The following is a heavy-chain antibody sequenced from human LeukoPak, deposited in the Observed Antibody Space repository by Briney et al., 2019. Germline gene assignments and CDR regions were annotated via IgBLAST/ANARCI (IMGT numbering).Heavy chain of an antibody. CDR2: IYNSEST. J-gene: IGHJ2*01. V-gene: IGHV4-4*09. CDR3: ARFHSGPSGWYVLWYFDL. Sequence: SETLSLTCTVSGGSVSSYYWSWIRQPPGKGLEWIGYIYNSESTNYNSSLQSRVTMSVDTSKNQLFLKLSSVTAADTAVYYCARFHSGPSGWYVLWYFDLWARGTLVTVSS. CDR1: GGSVSSYY. D-gene: IGHD6-19*01.